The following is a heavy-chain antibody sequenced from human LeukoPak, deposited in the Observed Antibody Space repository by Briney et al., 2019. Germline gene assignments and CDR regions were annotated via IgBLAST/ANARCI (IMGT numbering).Heavy chain of an antibody. J-gene: IGHJ5*02. CDR2: IIPIFGIA. Sequence: SVKVSCKATGGPFSSYAISWVRQAPGQGLEWMGRIIPIFGIANYAQKFQGRVTITADKSTSTAYLELSSLRSEDTAVYYCAEESTDNWFDPWGQGTLVTVSS. CDR1: GGPFSSYA. D-gene: IGHD5-24*01. V-gene: IGHV1-69*04. CDR3: AEESTDNWFDP.